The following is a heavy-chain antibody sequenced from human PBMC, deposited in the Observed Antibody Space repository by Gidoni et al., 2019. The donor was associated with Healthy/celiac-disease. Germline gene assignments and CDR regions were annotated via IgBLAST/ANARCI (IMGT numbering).Heavy chain of an antibody. CDR2: ISGSGGST. CDR3: AKDFWSGFPGALDY. D-gene: IGHD3-3*01. CDR1: IYA. V-gene: IGHV3-23*01. J-gene: IGHJ4*02. Sequence: IYAMSWVRQAPGKGLEWVSAISGSGGSTYYADAVKGRFTISRDNSKNTLYLQMNSLRAEDTAVYYCAKDFWSGFPGALDYWGQGTLVTVSS.